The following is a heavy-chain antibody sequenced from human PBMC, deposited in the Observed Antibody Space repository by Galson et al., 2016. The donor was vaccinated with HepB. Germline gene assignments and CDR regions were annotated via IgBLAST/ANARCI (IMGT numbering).Heavy chain of an antibody. V-gene: IGHV4-4*02. CDR1: GASINSSNW. Sequence: SETLSLTCTVSGASINSSNWWTWVRQAPEKGLEWIGEIYHTGTTNNNPSLTNRFTMSIDNSRNHFSLKLNSVTAVDTAVYYCARASVVPGARMLFDSWGQGILVTVSS. CDR3: ARASVVPGARMLFDS. J-gene: IGHJ5*01. D-gene: IGHD4/OR15-4a*01. CDR2: IYHTGTT.